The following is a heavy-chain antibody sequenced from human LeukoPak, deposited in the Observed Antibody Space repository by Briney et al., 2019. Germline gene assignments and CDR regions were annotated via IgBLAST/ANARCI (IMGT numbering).Heavy chain of an antibody. Sequence: PGGSLRLSCAASAFTFSTYWMHWVRHALCQGPVWVSRIKSDGSTNYADSVKGRFTISRDNAKNTVSLQMNSLRPEDTGVYYCARAPSEIGGYYPEYFRHWGQGTLVTVSS. V-gene: IGHV3-74*01. CDR1: AFTFSTYW. D-gene: IGHD3-22*01. CDR3: ARAPSEIGGYYPEYFRH. J-gene: IGHJ1*01. CDR2: IKSDGST.